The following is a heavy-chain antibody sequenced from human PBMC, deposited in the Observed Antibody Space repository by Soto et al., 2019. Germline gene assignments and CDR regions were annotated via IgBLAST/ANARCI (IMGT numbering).Heavy chain of an antibody. CDR1: GGSITSSSYY. J-gene: IGHJ5*02. CDR3: ARVIAPRWCSSTSCLSWFDP. V-gene: IGHV4-61*01. D-gene: IGHD2-2*01. Sequence: SETLSLTCTVSGGSITSSSYYWSWIRQPPGKGLEWIGYIYYSGSTNYNPSLKSRVTISVDTSKNQFSLKLSSVTAADTAVYNCARVIAPRWCSSTSCLSWFDPWGQGTLVTVSS. CDR2: IYYSGST.